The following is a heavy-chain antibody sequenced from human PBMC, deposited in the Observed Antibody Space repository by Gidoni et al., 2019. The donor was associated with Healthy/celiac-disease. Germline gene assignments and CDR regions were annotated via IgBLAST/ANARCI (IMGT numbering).Heavy chain of an antibody. Sequence: EVQLVQSGAEVKKPGESLKISCKGSGYSFNSYWIGWVRQMPGKGLEWMGIIYPGDSDTRYSPSFQGQVTISDDKSISTAYLQWSSLKASDTAMYYCARRCIAVAGTGAFDIWGQGTMVTVSS. V-gene: IGHV5-51*01. J-gene: IGHJ3*02. D-gene: IGHD6-19*01. CDR1: GYSFNSYW. CDR3: ARRCIAVAGTGAFDI. CDR2: IYPGDSDT.